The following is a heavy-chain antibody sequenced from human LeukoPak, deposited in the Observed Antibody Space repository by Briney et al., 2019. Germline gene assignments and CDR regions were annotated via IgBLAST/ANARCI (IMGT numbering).Heavy chain of an antibody. CDR1: GFTFSSYW. CDR2: INSDGSST. V-gene: IGHV3-74*01. Sequence: HPGGSLRLSCAASGFTFSSYWMHWVRQAPGKWLVWVSRINSDGSSTSYADSVKGRFTISRDNAKNTLYLQMNSLRAEDTAVYYCARGPRSNYVVRWFDPWGQGTLVTVSS. J-gene: IGHJ5*02. D-gene: IGHD4-11*01. CDR3: ARGPRSNYVVRWFDP.